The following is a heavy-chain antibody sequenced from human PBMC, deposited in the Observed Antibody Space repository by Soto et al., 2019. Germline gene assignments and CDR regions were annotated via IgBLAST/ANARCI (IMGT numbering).Heavy chain of an antibody. J-gene: IGHJ6*02. Sequence: EVQLLESGGGLVQPGGSLRLSCAASGFTFSSYTMSWVRQAPGKGLEWVSAISGSGGSTYYADSVKGRFTISRDNSKNTLYLQMNSLRAEDTAVYYCAKNLWLPPLYYYYYGMDVWGQGTTVTVSS. V-gene: IGHV3-23*01. CDR2: ISGSGGST. CDR3: AKNLWLPPLYYYYYGMDV. CDR1: GFTFSSYT. D-gene: IGHD5-12*01.